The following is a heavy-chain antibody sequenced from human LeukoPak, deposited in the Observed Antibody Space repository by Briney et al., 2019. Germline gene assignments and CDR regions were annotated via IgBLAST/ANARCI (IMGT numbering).Heavy chain of an antibody. D-gene: IGHD3-10*01. CDR2: IKQDGSEK. CDR3: ARDQWYGSGSPNWFDP. CDR1: GFTFSSYW. J-gene: IGHJ5*02. Sequence: PGGSLRLSCAASGFTFSSYWMSWVRQAPGKGLEWVANIKQDGSEKYYVDSVKGRFTISRDNAKNSLYLQMNSLRAEDTAVYYCARDQWYGSGSPNWFDPWGQGTLVTVSS. V-gene: IGHV3-7*01.